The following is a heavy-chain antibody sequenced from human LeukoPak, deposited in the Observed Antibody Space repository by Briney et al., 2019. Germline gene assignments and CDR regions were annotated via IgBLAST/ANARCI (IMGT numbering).Heavy chain of an antibody. Sequence: SETLSLTCTVSGGSISSSSYYWGWIRQPPGKGLEWIGSIYYSGSTYYNPSLKSRVTISVDTSKNQFSLKLSSVTAADTAVYYCARREGYCGGDSSYNWFDPWGQGTLVTVSS. CDR3: ARREGYCGGDSSYNWFDP. CDR1: GGSISSSSYY. CDR2: IYYSGST. D-gene: IGHD2-21*02. J-gene: IGHJ5*02. V-gene: IGHV4-39*01.